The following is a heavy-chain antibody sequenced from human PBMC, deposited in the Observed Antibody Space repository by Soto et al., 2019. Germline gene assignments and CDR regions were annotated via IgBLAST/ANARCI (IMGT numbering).Heavy chain of an antibody. V-gene: IGHV3-30*18. J-gene: IGHJ6*02. D-gene: IGHD6-6*01. CDR2: ISYDGSNK. CDR1: GFTFSSYG. CDR3: AKEQGYSSSPNYYGMDV. Sequence: QVQLVESGGGVVKPGRSLRLSCAASGFTFSSYGMNWVRQAPGKGLEWVAVISYDGSNKYYADSVKGRFTISRDNSKNTLYLQMNSLRAEDTAGYYCAKEQGYSSSPNYYGMDVWGQGTTVTVSS.